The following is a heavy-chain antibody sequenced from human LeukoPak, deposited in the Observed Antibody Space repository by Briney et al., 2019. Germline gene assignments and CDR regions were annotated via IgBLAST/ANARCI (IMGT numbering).Heavy chain of an antibody. CDR3: ARALSIAAAAGGY. CDR2: INTNTGNP. J-gene: IGHJ4*02. Sequence: ASVKVSCKASGYSFTGYAMNLVRQAPGQGLEWMGWINTNTGNPTYAQGFTGRFVFSLDTSVTTAYLQISSLKTEDTAVYYCARALSIAAAAGGYWGQGTLVTVSS. V-gene: IGHV7-4-1*02. CDR1: GYSFTGYA. D-gene: IGHD6-13*01.